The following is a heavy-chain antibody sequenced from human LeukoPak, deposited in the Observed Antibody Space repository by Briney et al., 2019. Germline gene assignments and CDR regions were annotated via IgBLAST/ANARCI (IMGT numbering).Heavy chain of an antibody. V-gene: IGHV3-30*03. Sequence: PGRSLRLSCAASGFTFSSYGMHWVRQAPGKGLEWVAVISYDGSNKYYADFVKGRFTISRDNSKNTLYLQMNSLRAEDTAVYYCATRGVFDSSGYFYWGQGTLVTVSS. CDR3: ATRGVFDSSGYFY. J-gene: IGHJ4*02. D-gene: IGHD3-22*01. CDR2: ISYDGSNK. CDR1: GFTFSSYG.